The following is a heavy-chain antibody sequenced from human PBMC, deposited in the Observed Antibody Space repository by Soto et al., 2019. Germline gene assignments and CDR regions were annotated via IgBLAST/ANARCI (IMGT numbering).Heavy chain of an antibody. V-gene: IGHV3-30-3*01. CDR1: GFIFSNYA. Sequence: GGSLRLSCAVSGFIFSNYAMYWVRQAPGKGPDWVAVISNDGSNKDYADSVKGRFTISRDNSKNTLYLQMNSLKVEDTAMYYCARGDIVVNGPFDFWGQGTLVTVSS. J-gene: IGHJ4*02. D-gene: IGHD3-22*01. CDR2: ISNDGSNK. CDR3: ARGDIVVNGPFDF.